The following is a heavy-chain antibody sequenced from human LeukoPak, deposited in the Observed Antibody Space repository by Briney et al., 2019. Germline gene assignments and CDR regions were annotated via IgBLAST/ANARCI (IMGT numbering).Heavy chain of an antibody. D-gene: IGHD2-2*01. J-gene: IGHJ6*02. CDR3: ARDLNIVVVPAAHYGMDV. CDR1: GFTFDKYW. Sequence: PGGSLRLSCAASGFTFDKYWMSWVRQAPGKGLEWVANIKQDGSEKYYVDSVKGRFTISRDNAENSLFLQMNSLRAEDAAVYYCARDLNIVVVPAAHYGMDVWGQGTTVTVSS. CDR2: IKQDGSEK. V-gene: IGHV3-7*01.